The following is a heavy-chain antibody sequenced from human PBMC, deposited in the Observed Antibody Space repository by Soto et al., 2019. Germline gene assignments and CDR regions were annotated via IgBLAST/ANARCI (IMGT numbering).Heavy chain of an antibody. V-gene: IGHV4-34*01. CDR3: AREAADYYGSGSYWYYYYYMDV. CDR2: INHSGST. Sequence: SETLSLTCAVYGGSFSGYYWSWIRKPPGKGLEWIGEINHSGSTNYNPSLKSRVTISVDTSKNQFSLKLSSVTAADTAVYYCAREAADYYGSGSYWYYYYYMDVWGKGTTVTVSS. D-gene: IGHD3-10*01. J-gene: IGHJ6*03. CDR1: GGSFSGYY.